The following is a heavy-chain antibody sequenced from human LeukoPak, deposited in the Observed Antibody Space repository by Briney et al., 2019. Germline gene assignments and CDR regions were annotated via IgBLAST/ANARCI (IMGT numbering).Heavy chain of an antibody. Sequence: ASVKVSCKASGYTFTGYYMHWVRQAPGQGLEWMGWINPNSGGTNYAQKFQGRVTMTRDTSISTAYMELSRLRSDDTAVYYCARDIGLCGGDCYYNWFDPWGQGTLVTVSS. D-gene: IGHD2-21*02. J-gene: IGHJ5*02. CDR1: GYTFTGYY. CDR3: ARDIGLCGGDCYYNWFDP. V-gene: IGHV1-2*02. CDR2: INPNSGGT.